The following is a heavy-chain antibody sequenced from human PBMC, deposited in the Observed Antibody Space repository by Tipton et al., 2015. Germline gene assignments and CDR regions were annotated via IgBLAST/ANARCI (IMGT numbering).Heavy chain of an antibody. Sequence: SLRLSCAASGFSFNIYAMNWVRQAPGKGLEWVSSISSSSTYIYYADSVKGRFTISRDNARNSLYLQMNSLRAEDTAFYYCARSDMPPISGVGYDNWGQGTLVTVSS. CDR1: GFSFNIYA. V-gene: IGHV3-21*04. J-gene: IGHJ4*02. D-gene: IGHD5-24*01. CDR3: ARSDMPPISGVGYDN. CDR2: ISSSSTYI.